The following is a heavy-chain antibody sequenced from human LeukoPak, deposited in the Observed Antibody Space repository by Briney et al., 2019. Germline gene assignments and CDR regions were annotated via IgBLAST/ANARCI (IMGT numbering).Heavy chain of an antibody. J-gene: IGHJ4*02. CDR2: IYYSGST. Sequence: PSETLSLTCTVSGGSISSSSYYWGWIRQPPGKGLEWIGSIYYSGSTYYNPSLKSRVTISVDTSKNQFSLKLSSVTAADTAVYYCARHPTKSVGTIFGVASRAGKEFDYWGQGTLVTVSS. CDR1: GGSISSSSYY. D-gene: IGHD3-3*01. V-gene: IGHV4-39*07. CDR3: ARHPTKSVGTIFGVASRAGKEFDY.